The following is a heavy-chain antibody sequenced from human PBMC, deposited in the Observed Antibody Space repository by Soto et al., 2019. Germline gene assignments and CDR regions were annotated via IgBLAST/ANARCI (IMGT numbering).Heavy chain of an antibody. D-gene: IGHD3-22*01. V-gene: IGHV1-69*13. Sequence: PVKVSCKASGGTFSSYAISWVRQAPGQALEGMGGIIPIFGTANYAQKFQGRVTITADESTITAYMELSSLRSEDTAVYYCARENXDSSGYYQPPPPSYFDYWGQGTLVTVSS. CDR2: IIPIFGTA. CDR3: ARENXDSSGYYQPPPPSYFDY. J-gene: IGHJ4*02. CDR1: GGTFSSYA.